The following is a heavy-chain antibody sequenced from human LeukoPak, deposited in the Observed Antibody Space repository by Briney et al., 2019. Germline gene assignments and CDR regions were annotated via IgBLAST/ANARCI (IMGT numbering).Heavy chain of an antibody. Sequence: GRSLRLSCAASGFTFSTYAIHWVRQAPGKGLEWVAVIWYDGSEQYYADSVKGRFIISRDNSKNTSDLQMNSLRAEDTAVYYCAREGDSRWGELSPWGQGTLVTVSA. CDR2: IWYDGSEQ. J-gene: IGHJ1*01. D-gene: IGHD3-16*02. CDR1: GFTFSTYA. V-gene: IGHV3-33*01. CDR3: AREGDSRWGELSP.